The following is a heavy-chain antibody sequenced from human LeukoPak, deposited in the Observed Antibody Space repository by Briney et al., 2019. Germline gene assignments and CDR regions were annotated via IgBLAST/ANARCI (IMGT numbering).Heavy chain of an antibody. V-gene: IGHV4-39*07. CDR3: ARDSPGRYFGY. CDR1: GGSISSSSYY. Sequence: SETLSLTCTVSGGSISSSSYYWGWIRQPPGKGLEWIGSIYYSGSTYYNPSLKSRVTISVDTPKNQFSLKLSSVTAADTAVYYCARDSPGRYFGYWGQGTLVTVSS. CDR2: IYYSGST. J-gene: IGHJ4*02. D-gene: IGHD1-26*01.